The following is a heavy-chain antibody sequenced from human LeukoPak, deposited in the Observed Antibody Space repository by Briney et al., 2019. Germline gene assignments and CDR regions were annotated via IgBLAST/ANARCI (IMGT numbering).Heavy chain of an antibody. J-gene: IGHJ4*02. CDR2: IRYDGSNK. D-gene: IGHD3-3*01. CDR1: GFTFSSYG. V-gene: IGHV3-30*02. Sequence: PGGSLRLSCAASGFTFSSYGMHWVRQAPGKGLEWVAFIRYDGSNKYYADSVKGRFTISRDNSKNTLYLQMNSLRAEDTAVYYCAGIWSGEYYFDYWGQGTLVTVSS. CDR3: AGIWSGEYYFDY.